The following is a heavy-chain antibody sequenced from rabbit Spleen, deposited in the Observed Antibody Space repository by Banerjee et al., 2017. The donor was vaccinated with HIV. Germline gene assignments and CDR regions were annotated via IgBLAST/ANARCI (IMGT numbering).Heavy chain of an antibody. CDR1: GVSFSSSYY. Sequence: QSLEESGGDLVKPGASLTLTCTASGVSFSSSYYMNWVRQAPGKGLEWIGYIDPVFGITYSANWLNGRFYISRENTQNMVSLQMTSLTAADTASYFCARDGAGSSYFNLLGPGTLVPVS. CDR3: ARDGAGSSYFNL. CDR2: IDPVFGIT. J-gene: IGHJ4*01. V-gene: IGHV1S40*01. D-gene: IGHD8-1*01.